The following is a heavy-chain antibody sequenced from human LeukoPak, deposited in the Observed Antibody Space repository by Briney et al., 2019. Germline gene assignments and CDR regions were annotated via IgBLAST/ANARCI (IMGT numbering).Heavy chain of an antibody. J-gene: IGHJ4*02. Sequence: GGSLRLSCAASRFTFSSYEMNWVRQAPGKGLEWVSYISRSGSTIYYADSVKGRFTISRDNAKNSLYLQMNSLRDEDTAVYYCARDTEHLYFVFDYWGQGTLVTVSS. CDR1: RFTFSSYE. CDR2: ISRSGSTI. V-gene: IGHV3-48*03. D-gene: IGHD2-2*02. CDR3: ARDTEHLYFVFDY.